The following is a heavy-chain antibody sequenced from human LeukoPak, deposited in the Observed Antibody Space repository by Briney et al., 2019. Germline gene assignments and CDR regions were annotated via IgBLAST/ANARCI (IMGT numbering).Heavy chain of an antibody. J-gene: IGHJ6*02. V-gene: IGHV1-2*02. Sequence: ASVKVSCKASGYTFTAHYIHWVRQAPGQGLEWMGWINPNTGVTNYAQKFQGRVTLTRDTSIITAYMELTRLRSDDTAVYYCARDRTTVTTGYYGMDVWGQGTTLTVSS. CDR1: GYTFTAHY. CDR3: ARDRTTVTTGYYGMDV. D-gene: IGHD4-17*01. CDR2: INPNTGVT.